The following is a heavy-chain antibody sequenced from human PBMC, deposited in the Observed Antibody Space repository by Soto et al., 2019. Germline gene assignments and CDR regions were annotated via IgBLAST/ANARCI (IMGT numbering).Heavy chain of an antibody. CDR3: ARGQEVGAHFFDS. V-gene: IGHV3-13*01. Sequence: EVQLVESGGNLVQPGGSLRLSCEASGFTFSGFDMHWVHQPTGKGLEWVATIGTAGDTYYAVSVKGRFTISRDNAKNSLSLQMNSLRPGDTAVYFCARGQEVGAHFFDSWGQGTQVTVSS. CDR2: IGTAGDT. J-gene: IGHJ4*02. CDR1: GFTFSGFD. D-gene: IGHD2-15*01.